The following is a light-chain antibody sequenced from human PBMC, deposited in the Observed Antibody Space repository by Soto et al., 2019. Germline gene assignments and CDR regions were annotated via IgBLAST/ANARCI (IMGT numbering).Light chain of an antibody. V-gene: IGLV6-57*04. Sequence: NFMLTQPHSVSESPGKTVAISCTRSSGSIVNSYVQWYQQRPGSAPTIVIYEDKQRPSGVPDRFSGSIDSSSNSASLIISGLKTEDEADYSCQSSDSSNQVFGGGTKLTVL. CDR2: EDK. CDR3: QSSDSSNQV. CDR1: SGSIVNSY. J-gene: IGLJ2*01.